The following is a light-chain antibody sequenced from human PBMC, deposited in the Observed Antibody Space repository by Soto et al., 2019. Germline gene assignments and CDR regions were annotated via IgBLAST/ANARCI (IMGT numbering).Light chain of an antibody. Sequence: EIVMTQSPATLSVSPGERATLSCRASQSVSSNLAWYQQKPGQAPRLLIYGASTRATGIPARFSGSGSGTEFTLTLSSLQSEDFAVYYCQQYNNWPQTFGQATKVEIK. J-gene: IGKJ1*01. CDR3: QQYNNWPQT. CDR1: QSVSSN. V-gene: IGKV3-15*01. CDR2: GAS.